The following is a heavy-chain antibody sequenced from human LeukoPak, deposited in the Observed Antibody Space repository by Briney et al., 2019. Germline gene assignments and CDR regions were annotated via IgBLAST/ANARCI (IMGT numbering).Heavy chain of an antibody. CDR2: IRASGTT. D-gene: IGHD4-17*01. CDR3: ARDSPRGVGYGDLDY. Sequence: RAGGSLRLSCAASGFTFANYDMNWVRQAPGKGLEWVSVIRASGTTYYAESVKGRFTISRDNSKNTLYLQMESLRVEDTALYYCARDSPRGVGYGDLDYWGQGALVTVSS. V-gene: IGHV3-23*01. J-gene: IGHJ4*02. CDR1: GFTFANYD.